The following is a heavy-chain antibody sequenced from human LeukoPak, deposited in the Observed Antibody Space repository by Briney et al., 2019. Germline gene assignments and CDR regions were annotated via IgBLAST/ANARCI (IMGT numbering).Heavy chain of an antibody. V-gene: IGHV3-7*01. J-gene: IGHJ4*02. CDR2: IKQDGSEK. CDR3: ARDRYITRSWGYDFDY. D-gene: IGHD6-13*01. CDR1: GFTISGFW. Sequence: PGGSLRLSCAASGFTISGFWMHWVRQVPGKGLEWVADIKQDGSEKYYVDSVKGRFTISRDNAKNSLYLQMNTLRAEDTAVYYCARDRYITRSWGYDFDYWGQGILVTVSS.